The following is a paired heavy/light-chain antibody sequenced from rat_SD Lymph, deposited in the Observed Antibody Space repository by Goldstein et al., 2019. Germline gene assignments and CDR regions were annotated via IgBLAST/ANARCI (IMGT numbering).Light chain of an antibody. CDR2: DAS. CDR3: QQSRELPLT. CDR1: QSVSTSSYNL. V-gene: IGKV3S13*01. J-gene: IGKJ5*01. Sequence: DIVLTQSPALAVSLGQRATISCRASQSVSTSSYNLMHWYQQKPGEQPKLLIYDASNLASGIPVRFSGSGSGTDFTLTINPVQADDIATYYCQQSRELPLTFGSGTKLEIK.
Heavy chain of an antibody. CDR2: ISSGSSYI. CDR1: GFTFSNYG. CDR3: ARQGNSGYYYVMDA. V-gene: IGHV5-34*01. J-gene: IGHJ4*01. Sequence: EVQLVESGGGLVQPGRSLKLSCVASGFTFSNYGMNWIRQAPGKGLEWVAYISSGSSYIYYGETVKGRFTISRDNAKKTLYLQMTSLRSEDTALYYCARQGNSGYYYVMDAWGQGASVTVSS. D-gene: IGHD4-4*01.